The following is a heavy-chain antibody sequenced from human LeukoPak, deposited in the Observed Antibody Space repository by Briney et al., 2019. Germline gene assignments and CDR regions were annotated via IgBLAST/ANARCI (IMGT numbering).Heavy chain of an antibody. J-gene: IGHJ4*02. Sequence: GGSLRLSCAASGFTFSSYSMNWVRQAPGKGLEWVSSISSSSSYIYYADSVKGRFTISRDNAKNSLYLQMNSLRAEDTAVYYCARVQRRGMGSCHDWGQGTLVTVSS. CDR3: ARVQRRGMGSCHD. D-gene: IGHD6-13*01. CDR2: ISSSSSYI. CDR1: GFTFSSYS. V-gene: IGHV3-21*01.